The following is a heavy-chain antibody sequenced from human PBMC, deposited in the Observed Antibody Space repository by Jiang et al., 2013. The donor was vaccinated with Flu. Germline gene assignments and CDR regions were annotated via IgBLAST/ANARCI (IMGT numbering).Heavy chain of an antibody. CDR2: IYYSGST. CDR1: SCYY. J-gene: IGHJ3*02. CDR3: AREEAVSGWSFAFDI. V-gene: IGHV4-59*01. D-gene: IGHD6-19*01. Sequence: SCYYWSWIRQPPGKGLEWIGYIYYSGSTNYNPSLKSRVTISVDTSKNQFSLKLSSVTAADTAVYYCAREEAVSGWSFAFDIWGQGTMVTVSS.